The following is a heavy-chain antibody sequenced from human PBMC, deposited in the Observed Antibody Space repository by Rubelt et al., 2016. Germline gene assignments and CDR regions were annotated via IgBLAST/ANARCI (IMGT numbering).Heavy chain of an antibody. V-gene: IGHV3-74*01. D-gene: IGHD1-26*01. CDR1: GFTFSSYW. CDR3: ARGDLSGSYYYYYYMDV. CDR2: INSDGSST. J-gene: IGHJ6*03. Sequence: EVQLVESGGGLVQPGGSLRLSCAASGFTFSSYWMHWVRQAPGKGLVWVSRINSDGSSTSYADSVTGRFTISRDNAKNTLYLQMNSLRAEDTAVYYCARGDLSGSYYYYYYMDVWGKGTTVTVSS.